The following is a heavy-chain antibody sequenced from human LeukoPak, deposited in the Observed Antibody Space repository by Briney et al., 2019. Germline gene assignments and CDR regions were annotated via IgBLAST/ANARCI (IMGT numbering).Heavy chain of an antibody. CDR3: ANQYSYVLFDK. CDR2: ISGSGLST. Sequence: GGSLRLSCAASGFIFRDYAMTWVRQAPGKGLEWVSGISGSGLSTYYADSVKGRFTISRDNSKNTLYLQMSSLRAEDTAIYYCANQYSYVLFDKWGRGTLVTVSS. CDR1: GFIFRDYA. D-gene: IGHD5-18*01. V-gene: IGHV3-23*01. J-gene: IGHJ4*02.